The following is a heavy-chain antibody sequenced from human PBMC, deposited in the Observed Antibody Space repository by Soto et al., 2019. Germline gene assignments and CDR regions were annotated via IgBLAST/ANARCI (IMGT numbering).Heavy chain of an antibody. V-gene: IGHV3-30*18. J-gene: IGHJ4*02. CDR3: AKAPWGNYDSSGYYY. CDR1: GFTFSSYG. CDR2: ISYDGSNK. Sequence: GGSLRLSCAASGFTFSSYGMHWVRQAPGKGLEWVAVISYDGSNKYYADSVKGRFTISRDNSKNTLYLQMNSLRAEDTAVYYCAKAPWGNYDSSGYYYWGQGTLVTVSS. D-gene: IGHD3-22*01.